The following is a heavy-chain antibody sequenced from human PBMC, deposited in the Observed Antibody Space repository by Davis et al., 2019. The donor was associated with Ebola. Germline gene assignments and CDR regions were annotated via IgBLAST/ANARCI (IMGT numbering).Heavy chain of an antibody. V-gene: IGHV3-23*01. D-gene: IGHD7-27*01. CDR1: EFTFSNYD. CDR2: ISSNGATT. CDR3: GGAWD. Sequence: PGGSLRLSCAASEFTFSNYDMSWVRQAPGKGLDWVSRISSNGATTHYADSVRGRFTISRDNSRNTLYLQRNSLRAEDTAVYYCGGAWDWGQGTLVTVSS. J-gene: IGHJ4*02.